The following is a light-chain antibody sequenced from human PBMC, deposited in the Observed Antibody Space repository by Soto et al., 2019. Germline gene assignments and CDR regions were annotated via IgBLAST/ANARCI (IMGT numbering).Light chain of an antibody. V-gene: IGLV2-8*01. CDR3: CSCTTSSTYV. Sequence: QSALTQPPSASGSPGQTVAISCTGTSSDVGAYNYVSWYQQHPGKAPKLMIYDVIERTSGVPARFSGCKSGNTASLTVSGLQPEDEADYYCCSCTTSSTYVFGTGTKVTVL. CDR1: SSDVGAYNY. CDR2: DVI. J-gene: IGLJ1*01.